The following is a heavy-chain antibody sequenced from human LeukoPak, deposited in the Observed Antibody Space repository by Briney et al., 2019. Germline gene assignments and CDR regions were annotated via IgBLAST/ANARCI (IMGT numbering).Heavy chain of an antibody. CDR3: ARDRREWYYYYMDV. CDR1: GGSISSYY. J-gene: IGHJ6*03. D-gene: IGHD2-8*01. CDR2: IYTSGST. Sequence: SETLSLTCTVSGGSISSYYWSWIRQPPGKGLEWIGYIYTSGSTNYNPSLKSRVTISVDTSKNQFSLKLSSVTAADTAVYYCARDRREWYYYYMDVWGKGTTVTVSS. V-gene: IGHV4-4*09.